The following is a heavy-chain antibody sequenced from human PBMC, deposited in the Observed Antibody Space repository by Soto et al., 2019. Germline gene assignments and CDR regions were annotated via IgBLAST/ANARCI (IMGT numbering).Heavy chain of an antibody. CDR1: GYTFTSYY. Sequence: GASVKVSCKASGYTFTSYYMHWVRQASGQGLEWMGIINPSGGSTSYAQKFQGRVTMTRDTSTSTVYMELNSLRAEDTALYYCAKGRSYYYYYGVDVWGQGTTVTSP. CDR3: AKGRSYYYYYGVDV. V-gene: IGHV1-46*01. CDR2: INPSGGST. J-gene: IGHJ6*02.